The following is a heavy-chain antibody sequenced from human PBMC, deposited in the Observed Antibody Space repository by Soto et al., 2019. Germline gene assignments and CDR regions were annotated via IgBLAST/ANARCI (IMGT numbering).Heavy chain of an antibody. Sequence: GGSLRLSCAASGFTVSSNYMSWVRQAPGKGLEWVSVIYSGGSTYYADSVKGRFTISRDNSKNTLYLQMNSLRAEGTAVYYCATPGRGYSGRDLFFDYWGQGTLVTVSS. CDR2: IYSGGST. J-gene: IGHJ4*02. V-gene: IGHV3-66*01. D-gene: IGHD5-12*01. CDR3: ATPGRGYSGRDLFFDY. CDR1: GFTVSSNY.